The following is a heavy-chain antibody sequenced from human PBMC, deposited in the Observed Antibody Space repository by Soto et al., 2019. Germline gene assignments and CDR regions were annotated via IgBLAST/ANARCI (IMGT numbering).Heavy chain of an antibody. J-gene: IGHJ4*02. Sequence: PGGSLRLSCAASGFTFSSYSMNWVRQAPGKGLEWVSSISSSSSYIYYADSVKGRFTISRDNAKNSLYLQMNSLRAEDTAVYYCARDLQQLVQNGFDYWGQGTLVTVSS. CDR1: GFTFSSYS. CDR2: ISSSSSYI. CDR3: ARDLQQLVQNGFDY. D-gene: IGHD6-13*01. V-gene: IGHV3-21*01.